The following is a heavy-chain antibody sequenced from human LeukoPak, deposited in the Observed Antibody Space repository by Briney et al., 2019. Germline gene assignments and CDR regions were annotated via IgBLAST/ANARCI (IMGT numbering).Heavy chain of an antibody. CDR3: TRDVPRSSGYPDN. V-gene: IGHV4-31*03. CDR2: IYYSGST. D-gene: IGHD3-22*01. Sequence: SETLSLTCTVSGGSINSGGYFWSWIRQHPGKGLEWIGYIYYSGSTYYNPSLKSRVTISVDRSKNQFSLKLSFVTAADTAVYYCTRDVPRSSGYPDNWGQGTLVTVSS. J-gene: IGHJ4*02. CDR1: GGSINSGGYF.